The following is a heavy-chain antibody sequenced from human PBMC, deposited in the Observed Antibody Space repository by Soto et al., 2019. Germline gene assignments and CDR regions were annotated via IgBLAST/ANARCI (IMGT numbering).Heavy chain of an antibody. CDR3: VRDTSGDYYYYYMGV. J-gene: IGHJ6*03. CDR1: GFTFSTYN. V-gene: IGHV3-48*01. Sequence: PGGSLRLSCLASGFTFSTYNMNWVRQAPGKGLEWISYISNSGSTIYYADSVKGRFTTSRDNANNLLYLQMSSLGAEDTAVYYYVRDTSGDYYYYYMGVWGKGTTVTVSS. CDR2: ISNSGSTI. D-gene: IGHD4-17*01.